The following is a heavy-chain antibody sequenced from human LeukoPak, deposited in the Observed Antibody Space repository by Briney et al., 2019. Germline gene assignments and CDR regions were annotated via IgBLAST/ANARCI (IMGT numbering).Heavy chain of an antibody. CDR3: AREYGSGSCFDF. D-gene: IGHD3-10*01. Sequence: RGSLRLSCAASGVSFSTYSMNWVRQTPGKGLEWVSSISSSSGYIYYADSVKGRFTISRDNAKNSLYLQMNSLRAEDTAVYYCAREYGSGSCFDFWGQGTLVTVSS. J-gene: IGHJ4*02. CDR1: GVSFSTYS. CDR2: ISSSSGYI. V-gene: IGHV3-21*01.